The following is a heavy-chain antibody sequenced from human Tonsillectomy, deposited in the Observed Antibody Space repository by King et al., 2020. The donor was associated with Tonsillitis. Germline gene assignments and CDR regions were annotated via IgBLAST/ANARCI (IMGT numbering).Heavy chain of an antibody. J-gene: IGHJ4*02. CDR2: IYYSGST. Sequence: VQLQESGPGLVKPSETLSLTCTVSGGSISSYYWSWIRQPPGKGLEWIGYIYYSGSTNYNPSLKSRVTISVDTSKNQFSLKLSSVTAADTAVYYCARGEGYYDFWSGYYGMGSFDYWGQGTLVTVSS. V-gene: IGHV4-59*01. CDR1: GGSISSYY. D-gene: IGHD3-3*01. CDR3: ARGEGYYDFWSGYYGMGSFDY.